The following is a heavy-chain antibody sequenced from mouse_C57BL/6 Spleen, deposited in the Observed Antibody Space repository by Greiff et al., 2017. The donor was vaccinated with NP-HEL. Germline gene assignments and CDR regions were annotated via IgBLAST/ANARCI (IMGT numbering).Heavy chain of an antibody. J-gene: IGHJ1*03. CDR2: ISSGGDYI. CDR1: GFTFSSYA. Sequence: EVKLVESGEGLVKPGGSLKLSCAASGFTFSSYAMSWVRQTPEKRLEWVAYISSGGDYIYYADTVKGRLTISRDNARNTLYLQMSSLKSEDKAMYYCTRVYFYYGSSYEGYFDVWGTGTTVTVAS. CDR3: TRVYFYYGSSYEGYFDV. V-gene: IGHV5-9-1*02. D-gene: IGHD1-1*01.